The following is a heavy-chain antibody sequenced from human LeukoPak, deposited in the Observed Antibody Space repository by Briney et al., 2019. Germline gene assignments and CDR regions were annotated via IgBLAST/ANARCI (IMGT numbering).Heavy chain of an antibody. V-gene: IGHV3-23*01. Sequence: PGGSLRLSCAASGFTFSNNAMSWVRQAPGKGLEWVSVISGSGNTYYADSVKGRFTISRDNSKDTLYLQMSSLRAEDTAVYYCAKRGYYYFDYWGQGTLSPSPQ. D-gene: IGHD3-22*01. J-gene: IGHJ4*02. CDR1: GFTFSNNA. CDR3: AKRGYYYFDY. CDR2: ISGSGNT.